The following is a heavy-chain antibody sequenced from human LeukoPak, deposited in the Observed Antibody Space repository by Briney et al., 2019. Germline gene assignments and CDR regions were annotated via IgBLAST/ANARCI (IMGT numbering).Heavy chain of an antibody. J-gene: IGHJ4*02. D-gene: IGHD1-7*01. CDR1: GFTFSSYA. CDR3: AKDLTRGNWNYADSFDY. Sequence: RGSLRLSCAASGFTFSSYAMSWVRQAPGKGLEWVSAISGSGGSTYYADSVKGRFTISRDNSKNTLYLQMNSLRAEHTAVYYCAKDLTRGNWNYADSFDYWGQGTLVTVSS. CDR2: ISGSGGST. V-gene: IGHV3-23*01.